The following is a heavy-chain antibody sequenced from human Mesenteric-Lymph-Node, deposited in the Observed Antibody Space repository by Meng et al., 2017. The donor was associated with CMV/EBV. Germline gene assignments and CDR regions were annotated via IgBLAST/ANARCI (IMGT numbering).Heavy chain of an antibody. CDR1: GDSITSSY. CDR3: ARVNWVDAFDI. J-gene: IGHJ3*02. V-gene: IGHV4-59*01. Sequence: GSLRLSCTVSGDSITSSYWGWIRQSPGKGLEWIGYVAYNGVTKYKSSLESRVTISRDKSNNQISLRLNSVTAADTAVYYCARVNWVDAFDIWGQGTMVTVSS. D-gene: IGHD7-27*01. CDR2: VAYNGVT.